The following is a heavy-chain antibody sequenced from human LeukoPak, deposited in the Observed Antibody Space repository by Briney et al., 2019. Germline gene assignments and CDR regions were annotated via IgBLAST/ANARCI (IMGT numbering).Heavy chain of an antibody. CDR3: ARGGHPFDWLLLPFDY. V-gene: IGHV3-30*02. J-gene: IGHJ4*02. D-gene: IGHD3-9*01. Sequence: GGSLRLSCAASGFTFNNYGMHWVRQAPGKGLEWVAFIRYDGSNKYYADSVKGRFTISRDNSKNTLYLQMNSLRAEDTAVYYCARGGHPFDWLLLPFDYWGQGTLVTVSS. CDR2: IRYDGSNK. CDR1: GFTFNNYG.